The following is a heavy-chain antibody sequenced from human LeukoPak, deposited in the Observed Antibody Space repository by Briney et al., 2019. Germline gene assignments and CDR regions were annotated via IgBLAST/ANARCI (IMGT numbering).Heavy chain of an antibody. CDR2: INSDGINT. J-gene: IGHJ5*02. Sequence: GGSLRLSCAASGFTSSNYWRHWVRQAPGKGLVWVSRINSDGINTSYADSVKGRFTISRDNAKNTLNLQMNSLRAEDTAVYYCARDLGQYYDTSDNWFDPWGQGTLVTVSS. D-gene: IGHD3-22*01. V-gene: IGHV3-74*01. CDR3: ARDLGQYYDTSDNWFDP. CDR1: GFTSSNYW.